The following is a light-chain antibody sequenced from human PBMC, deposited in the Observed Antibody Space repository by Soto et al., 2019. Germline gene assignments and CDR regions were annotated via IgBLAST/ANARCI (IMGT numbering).Light chain of an antibody. V-gene: IGKV3-15*01. CDR1: QTVAAT. J-gene: IGKJ2*01. CDR3: QQYHNWPPQYT. CDR2: GPS. Sequence: EIVMTQSPASLSVSPGDGATLSCRASQTVAATVAWYQQKPGQGPGLLIPGPSTGPAGVPARFSGSGSGTDFTLTISSLQSEDFAVYYCQQYHNWPPQYTFGQGTKLQIK.